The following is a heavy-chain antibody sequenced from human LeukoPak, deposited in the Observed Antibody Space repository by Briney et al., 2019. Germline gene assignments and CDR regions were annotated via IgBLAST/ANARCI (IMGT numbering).Heavy chain of an antibody. J-gene: IGHJ4*02. CDR3: ARGVSYSYGYDYFDY. Sequence: GGSLRLSCAASGFTFSSYGMHWVRQAPGKGLEWVAVIWYDGSNKYYADSVKGRFTISRDNSKNTLYLQMNSLRAEDTAVYYCARGVSYSYGYDYFDYWGQGTLVTVSS. CDR1: GFTFSSYG. V-gene: IGHV3-33*01. D-gene: IGHD5-18*01. CDR2: IWYDGSNK.